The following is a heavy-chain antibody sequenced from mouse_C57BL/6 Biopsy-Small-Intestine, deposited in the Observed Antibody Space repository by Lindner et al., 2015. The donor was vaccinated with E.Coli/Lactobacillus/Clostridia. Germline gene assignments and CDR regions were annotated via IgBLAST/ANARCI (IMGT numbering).Heavy chain of an antibody. CDR1: GYTFTDYY. D-gene: IGHD2-4*01. Sequence: QLQESGPVLVKPGASVKMSCKASGYTFTDYYLNWVKQSHGKSLEWIGVINPYNGGTSYNQKFKGKATLTVDKSSSTAYMELNSLTSEDSAVYYCARSEGPYDYDGYAMDYWGQGTSVTVSS. CDR3: ARSEGPYDYDGYAMDY. CDR2: INPYNGGT. J-gene: IGHJ4*01. V-gene: IGHV1-19*01.